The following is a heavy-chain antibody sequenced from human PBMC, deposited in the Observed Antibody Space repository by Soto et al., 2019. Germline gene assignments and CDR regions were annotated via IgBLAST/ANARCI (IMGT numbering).Heavy chain of an antibody. CDR1: GFSINTYW. Sequence: VGSLRLSCSGFGFSINTYWMNWIRQTPGKGLEWVANINPEGNAKTYVDPVKGRFFVSRDNTRNSLDLQMTSLRVEDSAIYFCAAWDISNIWGQGILVTVPS. V-gene: IGHV3-7*01. CDR3: AAWDISNI. J-gene: IGHJ4*02. CDR2: INPEGNAK. D-gene: IGHD2-15*01.